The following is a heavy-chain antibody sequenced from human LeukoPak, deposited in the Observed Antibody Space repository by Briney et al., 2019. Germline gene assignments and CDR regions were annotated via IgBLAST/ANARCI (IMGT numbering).Heavy chain of an antibody. CDR2: FDPEDGET. Sequence: WASVKVSCKVSGYTLTELSMHWVRQAPGKGLEWMGGFDPEDGETIYAQKFQGRVTMTEDTSTDTAYMELSSLRSEDTAVYYCARGLSKHGVHGSGSYSALYWGQGTLVTVSS. CDR3: ARGLSKHGVHGSGSYSALY. V-gene: IGHV1-24*01. CDR1: GYTLTELS. D-gene: IGHD3-10*01. J-gene: IGHJ4*02.